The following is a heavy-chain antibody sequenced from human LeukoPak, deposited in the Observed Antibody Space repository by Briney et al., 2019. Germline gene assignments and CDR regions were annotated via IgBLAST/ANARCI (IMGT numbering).Heavy chain of an antibody. V-gene: IGHV1-69*01. J-gene: IGHJ6*02. D-gene: IGHD3-10*01. CDR3: ARGFGYYYYGMDV. CDR2: IIPIFGTA. CDR1: GGTFCSYA. Sequence: SVKVSCKASGGTFCSYAISWVRQAPGQGLEWMGGIIPIFGTANYAQKFQGRVTITADESTGTAYMELSSLRSEDTAVYYCARGFGYYYYGMDVWGQGTTVTVSS.